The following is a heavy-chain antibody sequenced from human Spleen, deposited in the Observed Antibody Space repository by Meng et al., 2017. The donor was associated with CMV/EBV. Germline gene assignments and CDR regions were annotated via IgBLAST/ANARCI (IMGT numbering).Heavy chain of an antibody. J-gene: IGHJ4*02. D-gene: IGHD2-2*01. CDR2: ISSGGNTK. CDR1: GFTFSTYN. CDR3: ARVTPLLRSTESYFDF. V-gene: IGHV3-48*04. Sequence: GGSLRLSCAASGFTFSTYNMNWVRQAPGKGLEWVSYISSGGNTKYYADSVKGRFTISRNNAKNSLYLQMDSLRAEDTAVYYCARVTPLLRSTESYFDFWGQGTLVTVSS.